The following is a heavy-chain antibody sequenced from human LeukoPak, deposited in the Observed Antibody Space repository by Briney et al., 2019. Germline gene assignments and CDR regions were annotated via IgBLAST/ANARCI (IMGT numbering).Heavy chain of an antibody. CDR1: GGTFSSYA. Sequence: SVKVSCKASGGTFSSYAISWVRQAPGQGLEWMRRIIPIFGTANYAQKFQGRVTITTDESTSTAYMELSSLRSEDTAVYYCARVGEYGDYVGDDAFDIWGQGTMVTVSS. V-gene: IGHV1-69*05. CDR2: IIPIFGTA. D-gene: IGHD4-17*01. CDR3: ARVGEYGDYVGDDAFDI. J-gene: IGHJ3*02.